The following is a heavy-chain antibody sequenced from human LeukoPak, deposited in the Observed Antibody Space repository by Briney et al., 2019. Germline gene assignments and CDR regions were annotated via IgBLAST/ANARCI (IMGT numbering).Heavy chain of an antibody. CDR1: NGSISSYY. CDR3: AKMHGTYFDY. Sequence: SETLSLTCSVSNGSISSYYWSWIRQPPGKGLEWIGEINHSGSTNYNPSLKSRVTISVDTSKNQFSLKLSSVTAADTAVYYCAKMHGTYFDYWGQGTLVTVSS. CDR2: INHSGST. V-gene: IGHV4-34*01. D-gene: IGHD3-3*02. J-gene: IGHJ4*02.